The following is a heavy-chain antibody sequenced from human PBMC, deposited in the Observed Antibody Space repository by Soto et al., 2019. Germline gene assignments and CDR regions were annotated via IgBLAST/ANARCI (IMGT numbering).Heavy chain of an antibody. J-gene: IGHJ6*02. D-gene: IGHD5-18*01. CDR1: GFTFSSYA. Sequence: LRLSCAASGFTFSSYAMHWVRQAPGKGLEWVAVISYDGSNKYYADSVKGRFTISRDNSKNTLYLQMNSLRAEDTAVYYCARDGAYSYGQRYYYYYGMDVWGQGTTVTVSS. CDR2: ISYDGSNK. CDR3: ARDGAYSYGQRYYYYYGMDV. V-gene: IGHV3-30-3*01.